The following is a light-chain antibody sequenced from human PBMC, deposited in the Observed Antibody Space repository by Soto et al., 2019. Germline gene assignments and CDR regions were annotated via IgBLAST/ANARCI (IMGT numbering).Light chain of an antibody. CDR2: GAS. CDR3: QHGRT. Sequence: EIVMRQSPDTLSVSPGERATLSCRASQSVRSNLAWYQHKPGQAPRLLIQGASTRANGIPGRFSGSGSGTEFTLTISSLQSVDFAVYYCQHGRTFGQGTKVEIK. J-gene: IGKJ1*01. CDR1: QSVRSN. V-gene: IGKV3-15*01.